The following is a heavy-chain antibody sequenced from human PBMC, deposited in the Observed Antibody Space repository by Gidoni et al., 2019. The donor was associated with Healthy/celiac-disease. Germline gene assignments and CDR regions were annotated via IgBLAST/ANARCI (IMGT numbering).Heavy chain of an antibody. CDR2: ISGSGGST. V-gene: IGHV3-23*01. Sequence: EVQLLESGGGLVQPGGSLRLSCAASGFTFSSYAMSWVRQAPGKGLEWVSAISGSGGSTYYADSVKGRFTIARDNSKNTLYLQMNSLRAEDTAVYYCAKAAPEPPIMITFGGVIVPGDYWGQGTLVTVSS. CDR3: AKAAPEPPIMITFGGVIVPGDY. J-gene: IGHJ4*02. CDR1: GFTFSSYA. D-gene: IGHD3-16*02.